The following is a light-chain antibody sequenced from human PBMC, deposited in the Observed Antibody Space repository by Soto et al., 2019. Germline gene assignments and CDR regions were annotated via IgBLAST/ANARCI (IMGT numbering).Light chain of an antibody. CDR1: QNVGNF. CDR3: QQYGNWPLT. J-gene: IGKJ4*01. CDR2: DTS. Sequence: EIVLTQSPGTLSLSPGERASLSCRASQNVGNFLVWYQQKPGQAPSLLIYDTSNRATGIPARFSGSGSGTDFTLTISSLEPEDFAIYYCQQYGNWPLTFGGGTKVEIK. V-gene: IGKV3-11*01.